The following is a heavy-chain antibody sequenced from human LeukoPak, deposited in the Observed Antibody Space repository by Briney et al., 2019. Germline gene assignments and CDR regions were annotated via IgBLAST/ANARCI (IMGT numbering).Heavy chain of an antibody. CDR2: ISYDGSNK. Sequence: ESGRSLRLSCAASGFTFSSYAMHWVRQAPGKGLEWVAVISYDGSNKYYADSVKGRFTISRDNAKNSLYLQMNSLRAEDTAVYYCAREWEVNGIAFDIWGQGTMVTVSS. D-gene: IGHD1-26*01. V-gene: IGHV3-30-3*01. J-gene: IGHJ3*02. CDR3: AREWEVNGIAFDI. CDR1: GFTFSSYA.